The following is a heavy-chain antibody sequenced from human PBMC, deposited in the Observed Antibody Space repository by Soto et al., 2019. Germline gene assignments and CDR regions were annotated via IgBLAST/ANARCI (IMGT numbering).Heavy chain of an antibody. CDR1: GFNFGSYA. Sequence: QVELVESGGGVVQPGRSLRLSCTASGFNFGSYALHWVRQAPGKGLEWVALISYDGNSKYYGDSVRGRFTISRDNSRTTLYLQIHALRPEDTAVYYCARDLHSGYYFDYWGQGTLVTVS. V-gene: IGHV3-30-3*01. D-gene: IGHD5-12*01. CDR2: ISYDGNSK. CDR3: ARDLHSGYYFDY. J-gene: IGHJ4*02.